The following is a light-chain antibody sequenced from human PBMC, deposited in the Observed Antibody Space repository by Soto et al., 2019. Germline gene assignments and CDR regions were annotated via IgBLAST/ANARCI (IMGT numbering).Light chain of an antibody. J-gene: IGLJ3*02. CDR1: SSGVGGYNY. Sequence: QSALTQPASVSGSPGQSITISCTGTSSGVGGYNYASWYQQHPGKAPKLMIYDVSNRPSGVSNRFSGSKSGNTASLTISGLQAEDEADYYCSSYTSSSTWVFGGGTKVTVL. CDR2: DVS. V-gene: IGLV2-14*01. CDR3: SSYTSSSTWV.